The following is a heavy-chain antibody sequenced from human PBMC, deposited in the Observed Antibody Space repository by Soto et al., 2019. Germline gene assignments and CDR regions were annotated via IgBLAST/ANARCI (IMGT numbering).Heavy chain of an antibody. V-gene: IGHV1-69*06. Sequence: QVQLVQSGAEVKKPGSSVKVSCKASGGTFSSYAISWVRQAPGQGLEWMGGIIPIFGTANYAQKFQGRVTITADKSTSTAYMELSSLRSEDTAVYYCARGTYDSSGYYSPRPYYFDYWGQGTLVTVSS. D-gene: IGHD3-22*01. CDR3: ARGTYDSSGYYSPRPYYFDY. J-gene: IGHJ4*02. CDR1: GGTFSSYA. CDR2: IIPIFGTA.